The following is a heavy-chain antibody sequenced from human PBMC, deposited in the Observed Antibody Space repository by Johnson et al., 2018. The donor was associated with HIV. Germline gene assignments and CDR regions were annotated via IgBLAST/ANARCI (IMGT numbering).Heavy chain of an antibody. J-gene: IGHJ3*02. D-gene: IGHD4-17*01. CDR2: IFSGGST. V-gene: IGHV3-66*01. CDR3: ARERIYGDDAFDI. CDR1: GFTVSSNY. Sequence: VQLLESGGGLVQPGGSLRLSCAASGFTVSSNYMSWVRQAPGKGLEWVSVIFSGGSTHYADSVKGRFTISRDKSKNTLYLQMNSLRAEDTAVYYCARERIYGDDAFDIWGQGTMVTVPS.